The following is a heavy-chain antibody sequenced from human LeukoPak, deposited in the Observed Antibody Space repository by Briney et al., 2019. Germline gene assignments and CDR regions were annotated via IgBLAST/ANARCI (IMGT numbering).Heavy chain of an antibody. V-gene: IGHV4-59*08. J-gene: IGHJ3*02. CDR1: GGSISSYY. Sequence: SETLSLTCTVSGGSISSYYWSWIRQPPGKGLEWIGYIYYSGSTNYNPSLKSRVTISVDTSKNQFSLKLSSVTAADTAVYYCASRRGYCSSTSCHGAFDIWGQGTMVTVSS. CDR3: ASRRGYCSSTSCHGAFDI. D-gene: IGHD2-2*01. CDR2: IYYSGST.